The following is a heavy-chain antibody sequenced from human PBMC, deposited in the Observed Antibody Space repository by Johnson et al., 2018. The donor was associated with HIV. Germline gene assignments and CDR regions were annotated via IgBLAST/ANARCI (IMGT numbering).Heavy chain of an antibody. CDR1: GFSISNYA. D-gene: IGHD6-13*01. V-gene: IGHV3-30*18. CDR3: AKSIAAAGTNAFDI. J-gene: IGHJ3*02. Sequence: QVQLVESGGGVVQPGRSLRLACVTSGFSISNYAMHWVRQAPGKGLEWVAVISNDGSFQYYADSVKGRFTISRDNSKNTLYLQMNSLRAEDTAVYYCAKSIAAAGTNAFDIWGQGTMVTVSS. CDR2: ISNDGSFQ.